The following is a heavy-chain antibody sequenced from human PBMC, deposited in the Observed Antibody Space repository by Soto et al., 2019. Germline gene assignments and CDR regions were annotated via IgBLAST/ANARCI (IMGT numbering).Heavy chain of an antibody. CDR3: AKDGYSSGWYLGY. Sequence: GGSLRLSCAASRFTFTNYGMHWVRQAPGKGLEWVAVISYDVSHIYYADSVKDRFTISRDNSKNTLYLQMNSLRAEDTAVYYCAKDGYSSGWYLGYWGQGTLVTVFS. V-gene: IGHV3-30*18. CDR1: RFTFTNYG. CDR2: ISYDVSHI. J-gene: IGHJ4*02. D-gene: IGHD6-19*01.